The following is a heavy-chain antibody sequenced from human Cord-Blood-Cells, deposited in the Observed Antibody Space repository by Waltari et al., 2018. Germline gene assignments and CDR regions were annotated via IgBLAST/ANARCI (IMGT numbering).Heavy chain of an antibody. Sequence: EVQLVESGGGLVQPGRSLRLSGAADGFTFDDYVMHWVRQAPGKSLEWVSGISWNSGSIGYADSVKGRFAISKDNSKNSLYLQMNSLRADDTALYYCAKDFGSGDYGGQGTLVTVSS. CDR2: ISWNSGSI. D-gene: IGHD3-3*01. CDR3: AKDFGSGDY. CDR1: GFTFDDYV. J-gene: IGHJ4*02. V-gene: IGHV3-9*01.